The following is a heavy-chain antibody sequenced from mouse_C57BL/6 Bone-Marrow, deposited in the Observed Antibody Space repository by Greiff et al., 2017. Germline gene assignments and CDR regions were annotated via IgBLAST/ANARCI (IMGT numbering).Heavy chain of an antibody. V-gene: IGHV5-12*01. J-gene: IGHJ2*01. CDR2: ISNGGGST. CDR1: GFTFSDYY. CDR3: ARYDYYFDY. D-gene: IGHD2-4*01. Sequence: EVQLVESGGGLVQPGGSLKLSCAASGFTFSDYYMYWVRQTPEKRLEWVAYISNGGGSTYYPDTVKGRFTISRDNAKNTLYLQMSRLKSEDTAMYYCARYDYYFDYWGQGTTLTVSS.